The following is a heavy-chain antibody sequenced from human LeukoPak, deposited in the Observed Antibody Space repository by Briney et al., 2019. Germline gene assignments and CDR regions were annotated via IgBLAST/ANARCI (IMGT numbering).Heavy chain of an antibody. V-gene: IGHV3-7*01. CDR3: ARDCEVYCSRDPPDY. CDR2: IKPDGSEE. CDR1: GFIFRNYW. J-gene: IGHJ4*02. D-gene: IGHD2-15*01. Sequence: VHSGGSLRLSCAASGFIFRNYWMSWVRQAPGKGLEWVANIKPDGSEEYYVDSVKGRSTVSRDSAKNSLYLQMNSLRAEDTAVYYCARDCEVYCSRDPPDYWGQGTLVTVSS.